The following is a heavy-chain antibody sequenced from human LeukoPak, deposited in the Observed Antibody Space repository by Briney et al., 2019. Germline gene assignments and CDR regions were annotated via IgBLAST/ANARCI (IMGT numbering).Heavy chain of an antibody. Sequence: PGGSLRLSCAASGFTFSSYWMSWVRQAPGKGLEWVANIKQDGSEKYYVDSVKGRFTISRDNAKNSLYLQMNSLRAEDTAVYCCAREDYDFWSGYHGDFDYWGQGTLVTVSS. V-gene: IGHV3-7*01. J-gene: IGHJ4*02. D-gene: IGHD3-3*01. CDR1: GFTFSSYW. CDR2: IKQDGSEK. CDR3: AREDYDFWSGYHGDFDY.